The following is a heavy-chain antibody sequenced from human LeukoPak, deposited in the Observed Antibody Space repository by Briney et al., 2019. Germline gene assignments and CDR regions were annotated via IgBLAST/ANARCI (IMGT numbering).Heavy chain of an antibody. D-gene: IGHD4-11*01. J-gene: IGHJ6*03. V-gene: IGHV4-34*01. CDR3: ARLTGTVTTARGIYYYYYMDV. CDR2: INHSGST. Sequence: PSETLSLTCAAYGGSFSGYYWSWIRQPPGKGLEWIGEINHSGSTNYNPSLKSRVTISVDTSKNQFSLRLSSVTAADTAVYYCARLTGTVTTARGIYYYYYMDVWGKGTTVTVAS. CDR1: GGSFSGYY.